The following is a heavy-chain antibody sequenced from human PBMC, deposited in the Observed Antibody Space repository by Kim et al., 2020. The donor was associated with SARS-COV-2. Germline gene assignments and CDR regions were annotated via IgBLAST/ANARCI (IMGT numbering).Heavy chain of an antibody. J-gene: IGHJ4*02. Sequence: PKSRGTISVDTSKIQFSLKLSSVTAADTAVYYCARARGDSSGYYQLYFDYWGQGTLVTVSS. V-gene: IGHV4-59*01. CDR3: ARARGDSSGYYQLYFDY. D-gene: IGHD3-22*01.